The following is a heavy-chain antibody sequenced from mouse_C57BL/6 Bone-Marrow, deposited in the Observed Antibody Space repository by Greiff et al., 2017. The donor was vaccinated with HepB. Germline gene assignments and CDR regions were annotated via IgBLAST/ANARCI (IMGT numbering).Heavy chain of an antibody. V-gene: IGHV5-17*01. Sequence: VQLKESGGGLVKPGGSLKLSCAASGFTFSDYGMHWVRQAPEKGLEWVAYISSGSSTIYYADTVKGRFTISRDNAKNTLFLQMTSLRSEDTAMYYCAREDYYGKDYAMGYWGQGTSVTVSS. CDR2: ISSGSSTI. CDR1: GFTFSDYG. J-gene: IGHJ4*01. CDR3: AREDYYGKDYAMGY. D-gene: IGHD1-1*01.